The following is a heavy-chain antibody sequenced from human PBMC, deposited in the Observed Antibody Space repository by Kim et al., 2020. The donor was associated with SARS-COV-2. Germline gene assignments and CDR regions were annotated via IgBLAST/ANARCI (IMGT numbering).Heavy chain of an antibody. D-gene: IGHD3-10*01. Sequence: GGSLRLSCAASGFTFDDYAMHWVRQAPGKGLEWVSGISWNSGSIGYADSVKGRFTISRDNAKNSLYLQMNSLRAEDTALYYCAKDTGYFYYYGMDVWGQGTTVTVSS. CDR1: GFTFDDYA. J-gene: IGHJ6*02. CDR2: ISWNSGSI. V-gene: IGHV3-9*01. CDR3: AKDTGYFYYYGMDV.